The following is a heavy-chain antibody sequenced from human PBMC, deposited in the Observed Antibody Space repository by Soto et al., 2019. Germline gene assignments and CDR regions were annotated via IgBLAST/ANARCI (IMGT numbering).Heavy chain of an antibody. V-gene: IGHV1-3*02. Sequence: QVQLVQSGAEVRTPGASVKISCKASGYTFRSHGVQWVRQAPGQRLEWVGWSNGGNGFTKYSQEFQDKVTITGDTAASTLYMELHSLTSGDTAVYHCARLSYSDALDVWGQGTTVTVSS. CDR2: SNGGNGFT. CDR1: GYTFRSHG. CDR3: ARLSYSDALDV. J-gene: IGHJ6*02. D-gene: IGHD4-17*01.